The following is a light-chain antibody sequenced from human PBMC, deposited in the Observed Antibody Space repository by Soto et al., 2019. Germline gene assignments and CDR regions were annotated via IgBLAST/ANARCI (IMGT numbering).Light chain of an antibody. J-gene: IGKJ1*01. CDR2: DAS. CDR3: KQYDVHPKT. V-gene: IGKV1-5*01. CDR1: ENIKNW. Sequence: DIQMTQSPSTLSASVEDRVTITCRASENIKNWLAWYQQTAGKAPKVLISDASRLEAGVQSRFSGSGSGTDFTLTITSLQTDDFGTYYCKQYDVHPKTFGQGTKVDIK.